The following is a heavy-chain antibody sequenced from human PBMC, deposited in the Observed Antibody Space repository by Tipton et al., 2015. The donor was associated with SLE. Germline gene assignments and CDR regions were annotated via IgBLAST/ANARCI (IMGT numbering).Heavy chain of an antibody. Sequence: TLSLTCTVSGGSISSYYWSWIRQPPGKGLEWIGHIYYSGNTNYNPSLKSRVTISVDTSKNQFSLKLSSVTAADTAVYYCARGYSGYYYYGMDVWGQGTTVTVSS. D-gene: IGHD1-26*01. V-gene: IGHV4-59*12. CDR1: GGSISSYY. CDR2: IYYSGNT. CDR3: ARGYSGYYYYGMDV. J-gene: IGHJ6*02.